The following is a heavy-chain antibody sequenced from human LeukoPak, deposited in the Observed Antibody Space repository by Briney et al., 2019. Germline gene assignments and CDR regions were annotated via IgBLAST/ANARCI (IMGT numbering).Heavy chain of an antibody. Sequence: SETLSLTCTVSGGSISSGGYYWSWIRQHPGKGLEWIGYIYYSGSTYYNPSLKSRVTISVDTSKNQFSLKLSSVTAADTAVYYCARVPATNYYYYMDVWGKGTTATVSS. CDR3: ARVPATNYYYYMDV. D-gene: IGHD2-15*01. V-gene: IGHV4-31*03. CDR2: IYYSGST. J-gene: IGHJ6*03. CDR1: GGSISSGGYY.